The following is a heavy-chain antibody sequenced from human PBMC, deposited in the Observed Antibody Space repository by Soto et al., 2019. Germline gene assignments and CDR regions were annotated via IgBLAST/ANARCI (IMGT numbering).Heavy chain of an antibody. D-gene: IGHD3-9*01. V-gene: IGHV4-31*03. J-gene: IGHJ4*02. Sequence: SETLSLTCTVSGGSISSGGYYWSWIRQQPGKGLEWIGYIYYSGSTYYNPSLKSRVTISVDTSKNQLSLKLSSVTAADTAVYYCARGLPGLRYFDWLLGSFDYWGQGTLVTVSS. CDR1: GGSISSGGYY. CDR2: IYYSGST. CDR3: ARGLPGLRYFDWLLGSFDY.